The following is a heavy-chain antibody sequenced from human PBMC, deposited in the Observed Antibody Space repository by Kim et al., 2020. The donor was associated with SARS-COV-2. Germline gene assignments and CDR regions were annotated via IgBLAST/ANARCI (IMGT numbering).Heavy chain of an antibody. J-gene: IGHJ4*02. Sequence: YADSVKGRFTISRDNAKNSLYLQMNSLRAEDTAVYYCARDAYSSSSPFDYWGQGTLVTVSS. V-gene: IGHV3-11*01. D-gene: IGHD6-6*01. CDR3: ARDAYSSSSPFDY.